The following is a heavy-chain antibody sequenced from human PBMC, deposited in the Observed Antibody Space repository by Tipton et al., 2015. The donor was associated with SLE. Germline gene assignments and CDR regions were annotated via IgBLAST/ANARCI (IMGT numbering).Heavy chain of an antibody. CDR1: GGSITSFY. Sequence: TLSLTCTVSGGSITSFYWSWIRQPPGKGLEWIGYMYYSGSTSYNPSLKSRVTISLDTSNNQFSLNLISVTAADTAVYFCARSPAYCGGDCYDNWFDPWGQGTLVTVSS. CDR3: ARSPAYCGGDCYDNWFDP. CDR2: MYYSGST. V-gene: IGHV4-59*08. J-gene: IGHJ5*02. D-gene: IGHD2-21*01.